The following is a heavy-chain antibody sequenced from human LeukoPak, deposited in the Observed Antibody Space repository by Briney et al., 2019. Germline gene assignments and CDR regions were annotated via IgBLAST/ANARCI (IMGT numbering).Heavy chain of an antibody. J-gene: IGHJ4*02. Sequence: SVTVSCKASGGTFSSYAISWVRQAPGQGLEWMGRIIPIYGIANYAQKFQGRVTITADKSTSTAYMELSSLRSEDTAVYYCARDKVVGDSSGYPIDYWGQGTLVTVSS. CDR2: IIPIYGIA. CDR1: GGTFSSYA. D-gene: IGHD3-22*01. V-gene: IGHV1-69*04. CDR3: ARDKVVGDSSGYPIDY.